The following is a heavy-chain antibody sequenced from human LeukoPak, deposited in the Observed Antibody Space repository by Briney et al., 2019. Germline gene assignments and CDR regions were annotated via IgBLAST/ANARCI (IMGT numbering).Heavy chain of an antibody. CDR3: ARTRDVPFAY. Sequence: PGGSLRPSCAASGFTFSSYEMNWVRQAPGKGLEWLSHISNSGSSIQYADSVKGRFTISRDNAKNSLYLQMNSLRVEDTAVYYCARTRDVPFAYWGQGTLVPVSS. CDR2: ISNSGSSI. J-gene: IGHJ4*02. D-gene: IGHD5-24*01. V-gene: IGHV3-48*03. CDR1: GFTFSSYE.